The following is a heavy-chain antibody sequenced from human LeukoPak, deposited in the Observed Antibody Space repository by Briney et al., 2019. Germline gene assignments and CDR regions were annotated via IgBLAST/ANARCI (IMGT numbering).Heavy chain of an antibody. CDR2: FDPEDGET. Sequence: ASVKVSCKVSGYTLTELSMHWVRQAPGKGLEWMGGFDPEDGETIYAQKFQGRVTMTEDTPTDTAYMELSSLRSEDTAVYYCATGSGSYPGVGDAFDIWGQGTMVTVSS. J-gene: IGHJ3*02. D-gene: IGHD1-26*01. CDR3: ATGSGSYPGVGDAFDI. CDR1: GYTLTELS. V-gene: IGHV1-24*01.